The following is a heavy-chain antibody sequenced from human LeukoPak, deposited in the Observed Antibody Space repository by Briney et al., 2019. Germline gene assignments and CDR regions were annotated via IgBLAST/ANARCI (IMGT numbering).Heavy chain of an antibody. CDR3: AIKVVAPIGFVVVPAASFDY. D-gene: IGHD2-2*01. Sequence: SVNVSCKASGGTFSSYAISWVRQAPGQGLEWMGGIIPIFGTANYAQKFQGRVTITADESTSTAYMELSSLRSEDTAVYYCAIKVVAPIGFVVVPAASFDYWGQGTLVTVSS. CDR2: IIPIFGTA. J-gene: IGHJ4*02. CDR1: GGTFSSYA. V-gene: IGHV1-69*01.